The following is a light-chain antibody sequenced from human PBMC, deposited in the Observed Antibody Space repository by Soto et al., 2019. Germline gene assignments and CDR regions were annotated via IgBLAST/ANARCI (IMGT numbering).Light chain of an antibody. V-gene: IGKV3-20*01. CDR2: GAS. Sequence: EIVLTQSPGTLSLSPGERATLSCRASQSVSSSYLAWYQQKPGQAPRLLIYGASSRATGIPDRFSGSGSGTDFTVTISVLEPEDSAVYYCQQYVKSPLTFGPGTKVDIK. CDR3: QQYVKSPLT. CDR1: QSVSSSY. J-gene: IGKJ3*01.